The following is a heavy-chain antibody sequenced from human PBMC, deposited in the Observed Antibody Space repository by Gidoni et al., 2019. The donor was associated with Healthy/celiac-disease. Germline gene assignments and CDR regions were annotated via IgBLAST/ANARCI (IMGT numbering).Heavy chain of an antibody. J-gene: IGHJ3*02. V-gene: IGHV4-4*02. Sequence: QVQLQESGPGLVKPSGTLSLTCAVSGGSISSSNRWSWVRQPPGKGLEWIGEIYHSGSTNYNPSLKSRVTISVDKSKNQFSLKLSSVTAADTAVYYCARLYSSGWYEDAFDIWGQGTMVTVSS. CDR3: ARLYSSGWYEDAFDI. CDR2: IYHSGST. CDR1: GGSISSSNR. D-gene: IGHD6-19*01.